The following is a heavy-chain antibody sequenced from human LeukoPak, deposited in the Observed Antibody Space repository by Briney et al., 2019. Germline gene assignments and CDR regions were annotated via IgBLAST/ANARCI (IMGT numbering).Heavy chain of an antibody. D-gene: IGHD6-25*01. CDR1: GFPFTNGW. CDR2: IKSKKDGGTI. V-gene: IGHV3-15*01. CDR3: ATGSAYSGLDH. Sequence: PGGSLRLSCVVSGFPFTNGWMSWVSQAPGKGLEWVGRIKSKKDGGTIDYAAPVKGRFPISRDDSRNTLYLQMNSLKTEDTGVYYCATGSAYSGLDHWGQGTQVIVSS. J-gene: IGHJ4*02.